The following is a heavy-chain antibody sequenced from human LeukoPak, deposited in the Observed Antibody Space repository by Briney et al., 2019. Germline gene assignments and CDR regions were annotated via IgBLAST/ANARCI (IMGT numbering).Heavy chain of an antibody. V-gene: IGHV1-8*03. CDR1: GYTFTSYD. CDR3: ARGLAVVVPAAIHWFDP. CDR2: MNPNSCNT. D-gene: IGHD2-2*01. J-gene: IGHJ5*02. Sequence: ASVKVSCKASGYTFTSYDINWVRQATGQGLEWMGWMNPNSCNTGYAQKFQGRVTITRNTSISTAYMELSSLRSEDTAVYYCARGLAVVVPAAIHWFDPWGQGTLVIVSS.